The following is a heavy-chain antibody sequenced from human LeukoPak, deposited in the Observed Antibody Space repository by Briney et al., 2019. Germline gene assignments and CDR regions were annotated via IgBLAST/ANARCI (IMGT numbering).Heavy chain of an antibody. CDR3: ARHLLSGDFWGIDY. J-gene: IGHJ4*02. Sequence: GGSLRLSCAASGFTFSSYAMSWVRQAPGKGLEWVSAISGSGGSTYYADSVKGRFTISRDNAKNSLYLQMNSLRAEDTAVYYCARHLLSGDFWGIDYWGQGTLVTVSS. V-gene: IGHV3-23*01. CDR1: GFTFSSYA. CDR2: ISGSGGST. D-gene: IGHD3-16*01.